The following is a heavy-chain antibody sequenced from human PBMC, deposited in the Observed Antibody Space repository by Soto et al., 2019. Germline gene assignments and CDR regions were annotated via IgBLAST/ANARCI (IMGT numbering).Heavy chain of an antibody. CDR3: AKVTRKGSAIDFDY. D-gene: IGHD3-10*01. Sequence: QVQLVQSGAELKKPGASVKVSCKASGYTFSNYDMTWVRQATGQGPEWIGWVNPNNGDTGYAQKFQGRVTLTTDISTTTAYTALTSLRSEDTALYYCAKVTRKGSAIDFDYWGQGNLITVSS. CDR1: GYTFSNYD. CDR2: VNPNNGDT. J-gene: IGHJ4*02. V-gene: IGHV1-8*01.